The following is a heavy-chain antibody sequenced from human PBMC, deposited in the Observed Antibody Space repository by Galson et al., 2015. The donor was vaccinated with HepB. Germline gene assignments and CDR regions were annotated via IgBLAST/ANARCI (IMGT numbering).Heavy chain of an antibody. Sequence: SLRLSCAASGFTVSSNYMSWVRQAPGKGLEWVSVIYSGGSTYYADSVKGRFTISRDNSKNTLYLQMNSLRAEDTAVYYCARSRDYDILTLARNGAFDIWGQGTMVTVSS. CDR3: ARSRDYDILTLARNGAFDI. V-gene: IGHV3-53*01. D-gene: IGHD3-9*01. CDR2: IYSGGST. J-gene: IGHJ3*02. CDR1: GFTVSSNY.